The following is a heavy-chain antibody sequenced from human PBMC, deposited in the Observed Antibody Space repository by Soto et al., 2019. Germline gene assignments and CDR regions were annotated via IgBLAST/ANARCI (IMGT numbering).Heavy chain of an antibody. CDR3: ARLSPKLYYYDSSGYHGGFGY. V-gene: IGHV4-59*08. J-gene: IGHJ4*02. D-gene: IGHD3-22*01. Sequence: SETLSLTCTVSGGSISSYYWSWIRQPPGKGLEWIGYIYYSGSTNYNPSLKSRVTISVDTSKNQFSLKLSSVTAADTAVYYCARLSPKLYYYDSSGYHGGFGYWGQGTLVTVSS. CDR1: GGSISSYY. CDR2: IYYSGST.